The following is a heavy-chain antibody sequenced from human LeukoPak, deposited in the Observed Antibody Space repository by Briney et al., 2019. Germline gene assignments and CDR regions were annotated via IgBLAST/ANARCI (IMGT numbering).Heavy chain of an antibody. CDR2: IYYSGST. Sequence: SQTLSLTCTVSGGSISSGGYYWSWTRQHPGKGLEWIGYIYYSGSTYCNPSLKSRVTISVDTSKNQFSLKLSSVTAADTAVYYCARSRATVTTLDYWGQGTLVTVSS. CDR3: ARSRATVTTLDY. J-gene: IGHJ4*02. D-gene: IGHD4-17*01. V-gene: IGHV4-31*03. CDR1: GGSISSGGYY.